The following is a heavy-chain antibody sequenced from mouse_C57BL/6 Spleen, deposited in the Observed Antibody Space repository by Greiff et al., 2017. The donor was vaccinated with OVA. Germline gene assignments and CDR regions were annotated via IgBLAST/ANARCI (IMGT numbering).Heavy chain of an antibody. D-gene: IGHD1-1*01. Sequence: VQLQQSGAELVKPGASVKLSCKASGYTFTEYTIHWVKQRSGQGLEWIGWFYPGSGSIKYNEKFKDKATLTADKSSSTVYMELSRLTSEDTAVDVCARHEEGTTVGDYAMDYWGQGTSVTVSS. CDR3: ARHEEGTTVGDYAMDY. CDR1: GYTFTEYT. V-gene: IGHV1-62-2*01. CDR2: FYPGSGSI. J-gene: IGHJ4*01.